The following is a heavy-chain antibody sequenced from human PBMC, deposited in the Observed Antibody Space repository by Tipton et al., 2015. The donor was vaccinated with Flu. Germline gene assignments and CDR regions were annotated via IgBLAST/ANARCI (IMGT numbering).Heavy chain of an antibody. V-gene: IGHV4-39*07. D-gene: IGHD3-10*01. CDR3: ARRGRRSVAFDI. J-gene: IGHJ3*02. Sequence: TLSLTCTVSGGSISSSSYYWGWIRRPPGKGLEWIGSIYYSGSTYYNPSLKSRVTISVDTSKNQFSLKLSSVTAADTAVYYCARRGRRSVAFDIWGQGTMVTVSS. CDR2: IYYSGST. CDR1: GGSISSSSYY.